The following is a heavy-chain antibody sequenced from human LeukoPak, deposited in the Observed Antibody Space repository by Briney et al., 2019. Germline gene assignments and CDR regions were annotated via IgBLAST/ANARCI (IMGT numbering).Heavy chain of an antibody. D-gene: IGHD7-27*01. J-gene: IGHJ4*02. Sequence: GGSLRLSCAASGFTFSSYWMRWVRQPPGKGREWVANIKQDGSEKYYVDSVKGRFTISRDNAKNSLYLQMNSLKAEDTAVYYCGRFTRSGDSVYWGQGTLVTVSS. V-gene: IGHV3-7*04. CDR3: GRFTRSGDSVY. CDR2: IKQDGSEK. CDR1: GFTFSSYW.